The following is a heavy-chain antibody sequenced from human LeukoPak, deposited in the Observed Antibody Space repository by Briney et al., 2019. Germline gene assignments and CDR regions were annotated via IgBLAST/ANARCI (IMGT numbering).Heavy chain of an antibody. CDR1: GFTFSSYA. CDR3: AKVPYSSSWYYFDY. CDR2: ISGSGGST. Sequence: PGGSLRLSCAASGFTFSSYAMSWVRQAPGKGLEWVSAISGSGGSTYYVDSVKGRFTISRDNSKNTLYLQMNSLRAEDTAVYYCAKVPYSSSWYYFDYWGQGTLVTVSS. D-gene: IGHD6-13*01. J-gene: IGHJ4*02. V-gene: IGHV3-23*01.